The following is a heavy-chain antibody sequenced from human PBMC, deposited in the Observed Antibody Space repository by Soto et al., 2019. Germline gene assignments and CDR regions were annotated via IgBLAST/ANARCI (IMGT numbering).Heavy chain of an antibody. D-gene: IGHD1-26*01. Sequence: PGGSLRLSCAASGFTFSSYAMSWVRQAPGKGLEWVSAISGSGGSTYYADSVKGRFTISRDNSKNTLYLQMNSLRAEDTAVFYCAKDGSPRRSPFDYYGMDVWGQGTTVTVSS. CDR1: GFTFSSYA. CDR3: AKDGSPRRSPFDYYGMDV. CDR2: ISGSGGST. J-gene: IGHJ6*02. V-gene: IGHV3-23*01.